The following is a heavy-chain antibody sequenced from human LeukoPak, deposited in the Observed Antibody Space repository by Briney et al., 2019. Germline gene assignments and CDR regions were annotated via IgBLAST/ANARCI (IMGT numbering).Heavy chain of an antibody. CDR1: GGSISSSSYY. D-gene: IGHD4-23*01. Sequence: SETLSLTCTVSGGSISSSSYYWGWIRQPPGKGLEWIGTIYYSGSTYYNPSLKSRVTISVDTSKNHFSLRLSSVTAADTAVYYCARDVVTHPYYYYYGMDVWGQGTTVTVSS. J-gene: IGHJ6*02. CDR3: ARDVVTHPYYYYYGMDV. V-gene: IGHV4-39*07. CDR2: IYYSGST.